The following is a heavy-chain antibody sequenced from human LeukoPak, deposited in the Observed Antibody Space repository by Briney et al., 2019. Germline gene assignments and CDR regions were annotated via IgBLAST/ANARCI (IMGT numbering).Heavy chain of an antibody. CDR1: GGSISSSSYY. CDR2: IYYSGST. Sequence: SETLSLTCTVSGGSISSSSYYWGWIRQPPGKGLEWIGYIYYSGSTYYNPSLKSRVTISVDTSKNQFSLELSSVTAADTAVYYCARDRLLMDVWGQGTTVTVSS. V-gene: IGHV4-30-4*08. J-gene: IGHJ6*02. CDR3: ARDRLLMDV.